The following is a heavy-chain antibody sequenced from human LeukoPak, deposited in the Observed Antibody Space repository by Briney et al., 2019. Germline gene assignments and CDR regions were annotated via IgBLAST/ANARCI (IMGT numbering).Heavy chain of an antibody. CDR2: ISYDGSNK. CDR1: GFTFSSYG. Sequence: GGSLRLSCADSGFTFSSYGMHWVRQAPGKGLEWVAVISYDGSNKYYAGSVKGRFTISRDNSKNTLYLQMNSLRAEDTAVYYCAKVRVVDAFDIWGQGTMVTVSS. V-gene: IGHV3-30*18. CDR3: AKVRVVDAFDI. J-gene: IGHJ3*02. D-gene: IGHD3-3*01.